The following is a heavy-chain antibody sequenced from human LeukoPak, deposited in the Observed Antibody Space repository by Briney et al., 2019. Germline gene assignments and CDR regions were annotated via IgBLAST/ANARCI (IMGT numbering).Heavy chain of an antibody. Sequence: GGSLRLSCAASGFTVSSNYMSWVRQAPGKGLEWVSVIYSGGSTYYADSVKGRFTISRDNSKNTLYLQMNSLRAEDTAVYYCARSGYCSSTSCSPSEYWGQGTLVTVSS. CDR3: ARSGYCSSTSCSPSEY. CDR2: IYSGGST. D-gene: IGHD2-2*01. CDR1: GFTVSSNY. J-gene: IGHJ4*02. V-gene: IGHV3-53*01.